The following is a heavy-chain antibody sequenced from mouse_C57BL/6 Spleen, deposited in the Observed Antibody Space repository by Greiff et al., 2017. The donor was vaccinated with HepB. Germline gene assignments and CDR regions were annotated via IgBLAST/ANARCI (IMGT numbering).Heavy chain of an antibody. CDR3: ARDRANWEGYFDV. V-gene: IGHV5-16*01. D-gene: IGHD4-1*01. Sequence: DVHLVESEGGLVQPGSSMKLSCTASGFTFSDYYMAWVRQVPEKGLEWVANINYDGSSTYYLDSLKSRFIISRDNAKNILYLQMSSLKSEDTATYYCARDRANWEGYFDVWGTGTTVTVSS. CDR2: INYDGSST. CDR1: GFTFSDYY. J-gene: IGHJ1*03.